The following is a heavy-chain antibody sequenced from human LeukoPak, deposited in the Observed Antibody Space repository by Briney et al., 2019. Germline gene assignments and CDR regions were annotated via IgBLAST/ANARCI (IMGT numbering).Heavy chain of an antibody. J-gene: IGHJ4*02. CDR1: GFTFSGYW. V-gene: IGHV3-64*02. Sequence: GGSLRLSCAASGFTFSGYWMSWVRQAPGKGLEYLSGISDDGGSTYYAESVKARFTIARDNSKNTMYLQMNSLRAEDTAVYYCARDLSGYFDYWGQGTLVTVSS. D-gene: IGHD3-22*01. CDR2: ISDDGGST. CDR3: ARDLSGYFDY.